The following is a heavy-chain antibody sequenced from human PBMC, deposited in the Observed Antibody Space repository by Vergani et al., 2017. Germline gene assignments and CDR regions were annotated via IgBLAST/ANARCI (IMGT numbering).Heavy chain of an antibody. CDR2: IWSNGVNK. CDR1: GFTFTDYG. D-gene: IGHD5-12*01. J-gene: IGHJ4*02. Sequence: QAQLVESGGGVVQPGSSLRLSCAASGFTFTDYGMHWVRQAPGKGLEWVAVIWSNGVNKYYADSVRGRFTFSRDNSRYTLYLQMNSLRAEDTAVYYCARQWLRSPFDYWGQGTLVTVSS. CDR3: ARQWLRSPFDY. V-gene: IGHV3-33*01.